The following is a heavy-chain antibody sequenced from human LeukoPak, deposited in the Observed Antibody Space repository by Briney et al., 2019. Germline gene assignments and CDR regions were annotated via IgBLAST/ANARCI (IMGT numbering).Heavy chain of an antibody. CDR2: ISRDGSSH. V-gene: IGHV3-30*15. Sequence: GGSLRHSCAPSGFTFSGSLMHWVRQAPGKGLEWVAIISRDGSSHYYADSVKGRFTISRDNSENTVYLQMSSLRAEDTAVYYCAREGNSASNIYYYYFYMDFWGKGTTVTVSS. CDR1: GFTFSGSL. J-gene: IGHJ6*03. CDR3: AREGNSASNIYYYYFYMDF. D-gene: IGHD2-2*01.